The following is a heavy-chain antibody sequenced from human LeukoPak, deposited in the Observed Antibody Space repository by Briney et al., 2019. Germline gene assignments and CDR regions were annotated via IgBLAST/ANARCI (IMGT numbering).Heavy chain of an antibody. CDR1: GFSFTKYA. J-gene: IGHJ3*02. Sequence: GGSLRVSCAASGFSFTKYAMDWVRQAPGKGLEWVAIISKDGSMRYYADSVKGRFTVSRDNSNNAVYLQMNSLKSEDTAVYYCAGEKFDIWGQGTMVTDSA. CDR3: AGEKFDI. CDR2: ISKDGSMR. V-gene: IGHV3-30*04.